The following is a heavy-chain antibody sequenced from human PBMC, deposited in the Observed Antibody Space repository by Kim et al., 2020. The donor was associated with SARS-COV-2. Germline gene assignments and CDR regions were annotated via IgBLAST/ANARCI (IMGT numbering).Heavy chain of an antibody. CDR3: ARDNWVDY. D-gene: IGHD7-27*01. Sequence: GGSLRLSCIASGFTFSKYSMMWVRLAPGKGLEWVSVISTSSSSIYYADSVRGRFTVSRDDAKNSLFLQMKSVRDEDTAVYYCARDNWVDYWGQGTLVTVSS. J-gene: IGHJ4*02. V-gene: IGHV3-48*02. CDR1: GFTFSKYS. CDR2: ISTSSSSI.